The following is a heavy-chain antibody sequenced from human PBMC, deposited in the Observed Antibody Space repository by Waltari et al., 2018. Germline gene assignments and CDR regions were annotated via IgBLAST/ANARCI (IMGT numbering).Heavy chain of an antibody. D-gene: IGHD6-13*01. CDR3: ARGIAADGGGGY. CDR1: GFTLRGYE. CDR2: ISSTGDTI. J-gene: IGHJ4*02. Sequence: EVHLVESGGGLVQPGGSLRLSCAASGFTLRGYEMNWVRQAPGKGLEWSSNISSTGDTIYYADSVKGRFTISRDNAKNTLYLQMKRLRADDTALYYCARGIAADGGGGYWGQGILVTVSS. V-gene: IGHV3-48*03.